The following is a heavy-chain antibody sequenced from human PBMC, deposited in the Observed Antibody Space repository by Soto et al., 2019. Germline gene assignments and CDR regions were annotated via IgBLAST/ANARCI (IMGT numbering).Heavy chain of an antibody. D-gene: IGHD5-12*01. V-gene: IGHV3-7*01. Sequence: GGPLRLSCGASGFTLSSYWMILVRQAQGKGLEWVANIKQDGSEKYYVDSVKGRFTISRDNAKNSLYLQMNSLRAEDTAVYYCARRVATTYYYYYYMDVWGKGTTVTVSS. CDR3: ARRVATTYYYYYYMDV. CDR2: IKQDGSEK. J-gene: IGHJ6*03. CDR1: GFTLSSYW.